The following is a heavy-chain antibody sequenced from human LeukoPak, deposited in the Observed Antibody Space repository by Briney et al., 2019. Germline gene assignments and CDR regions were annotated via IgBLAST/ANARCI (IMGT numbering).Heavy chain of an antibody. D-gene: IGHD3-3*01. J-gene: IGHJ5*02. CDR3: ASSLRFLEWSKFDP. V-gene: IGHV4-30-2*01. Sequence: SQTLSLTCAVSGGSISSGGYSWSWIRQPPGKGLEWIGYIYHSGSTYYNPSLKSRVTISVDRSKNQFSLKLSSVTAADTAVYYCASSLRFLEWSKFDPWGQGTLATVSS. CDR2: IYHSGST. CDR1: GGSISSGGYS.